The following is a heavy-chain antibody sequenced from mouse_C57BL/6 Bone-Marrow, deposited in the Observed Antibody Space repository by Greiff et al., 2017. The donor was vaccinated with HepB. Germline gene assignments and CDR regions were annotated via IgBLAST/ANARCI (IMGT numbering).Heavy chain of an antibody. Sequence: QVHVKQSGAELVRPGTSVKVSCKASGYAFTNYLIEWVKQRPGQGLEWIGVINPGSGDTNYNEKFKGKATLTADKSSSTAYMQLSSQTSEVSAVYFCGGAWFAYWGQGTLVTVSA. CDR3: GGAWFAY. J-gene: IGHJ3*01. V-gene: IGHV1-54*01. CDR1: GYAFTNYL. CDR2: INPGSGDT.